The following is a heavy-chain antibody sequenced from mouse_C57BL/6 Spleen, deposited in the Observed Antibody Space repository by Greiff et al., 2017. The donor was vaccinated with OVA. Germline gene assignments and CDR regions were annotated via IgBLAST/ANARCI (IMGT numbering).Heavy chain of an antibody. CDR2: ISSGSSTI. Sequence: EVKVVESGGGLVKPGGSLKLSCAASGFTFSDYGMHWVRQAPEKGLEWVAYISSGSSTIYYADTVKGRFTISRDNAKNTLFLQMTSLRSEATAMYYCARLGRKGGFDYWGQGTTLTVSS. CDR3: ARLGRKGGFDY. V-gene: IGHV5-17*01. CDR1: GFTFSDYG. D-gene: IGHD4-1*01. J-gene: IGHJ2*01.